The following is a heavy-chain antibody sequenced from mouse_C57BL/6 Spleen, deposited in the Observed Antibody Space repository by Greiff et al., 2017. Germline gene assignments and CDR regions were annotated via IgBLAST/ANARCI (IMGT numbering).Heavy chain of an antibody. Sequence: QVQLQQPGPELVKPGASVKISCKASGYAFSSSWMNWVKQRPGKGLEWIGRIYPGDGDTNYNGKFKGKATLTADKSSSTAYKQHSSLTSEDSAVYYCARGDGYYGYFDVWGTGTTVTVSS. J-gene: IGHJ1*03. CDR2: IYPGDGDT. V-gene: IGHV1-82*01. CDR1: GYAFSSSW. CDR3: ARGDGYYGYFDV. D-gene: IGHD2-3*01.